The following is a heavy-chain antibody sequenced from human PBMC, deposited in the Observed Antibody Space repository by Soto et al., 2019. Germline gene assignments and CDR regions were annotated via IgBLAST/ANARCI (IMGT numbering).Heavy chain of an antibody. D-gene: IGHD4-4*01. CDR3: ARVGSKSFYYATDV. V-gene: IGHV4-59*01. Sequence: SETLSLTCTVAGGSISSYYWSWIRQPPGKGLEWIGYIYYSGSTKYNPSLKSRVTMSVDTSKTQFSLKLTSVTAADTAVYYCARVGSKSFYYATDVWGQGTTVTVSS. CDR1: GGSISSYY. J-gene: IGHJ6*02. CDR2: IYYSGST.